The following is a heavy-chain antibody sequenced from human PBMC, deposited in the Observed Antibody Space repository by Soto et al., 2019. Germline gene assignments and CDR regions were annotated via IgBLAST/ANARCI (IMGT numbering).Heavy chain of an antibody. CDR1: GGSVSSGSYY. CDR2: IYHNGGT. D-gene: IGHD5-18*01. CDR3: ARGRYTSGWDLDY. J-gene: IGHJ4*02. Sequence: PSETLSLTCTVSGGSVSSGSYYWSWIRQPPGKGLEWIGYIYHNGGTNYNPSLKSRVTISVDTSKNQFSLKLSSVTAADTAVYYCARGRYTSGWDLDYWGQGTLVTAPQ. V-gene: IGHV4-61*01.